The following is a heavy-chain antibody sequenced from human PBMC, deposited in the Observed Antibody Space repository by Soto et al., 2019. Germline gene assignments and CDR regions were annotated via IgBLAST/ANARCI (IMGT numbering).Heavy chain of an antibody. CDR1: GFTFSSYG. D-gene: IGHD6-6*01. CDR2: IWYDGSNK. J-gene: IGHJ4*02. Sequence: QVQLVESGGGVVQPGRSLRLSCAASGFTFSSYGMHWVRQAPGKGLEWVAVIWYDGSNKYYADSVKGRFTISRDNSKNTMYLQMNTLRAEDTAVYYCAREDRIAARPGFDYWGQGTLVTVSS. V-gene: IGHV3-33*01. CDR3: AREDRIAARPGFDY.